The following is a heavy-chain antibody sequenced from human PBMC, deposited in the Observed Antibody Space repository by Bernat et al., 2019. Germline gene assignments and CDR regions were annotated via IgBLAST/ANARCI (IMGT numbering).Heavy chain of an antibody. CDR2: IWYDGSNR. CDR3: ARGPRNYYYYYMDV. Sequence: QVHLVESGGGVVQPGRSLRLSCAASGFTFSNYGMHWVRQAPGKGLEWVAVIWYDGSNRYYADSVKGRFTISRDNSKSTLYLQMNSLRAEDTAVYYCARGPRNYYYYYMDVWGKGTTVTVSS. V-gene: IGHV3-33*01. CDR1: GFTFSNYG. J-gene: IGHJ6*03.